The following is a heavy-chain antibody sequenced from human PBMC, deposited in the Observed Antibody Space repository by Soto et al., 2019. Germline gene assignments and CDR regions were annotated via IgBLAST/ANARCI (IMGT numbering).Heavy chain of an antibody. J-gene: IGHJ6*02. Sequence: SVKVSCKASGRTFSSYAISWVRQAPGQGLEWMGGIIPIFGTANYAQKFQGRVTITADESTSTAYMELSSLRSEDTAVYYCARDLSPPTTALYYYGMDVWGQGTTVTVSS. CDR3: ARDLSPPTTALYYYGMDV. D-gene: IGHD3-16*02. CDR1: GRTFSSYA. CDR2: IIPIFGTA. V-gene: IGHV1-69*13.